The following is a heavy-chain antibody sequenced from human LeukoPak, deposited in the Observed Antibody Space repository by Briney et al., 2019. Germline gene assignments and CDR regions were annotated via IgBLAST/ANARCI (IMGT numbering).Heavy chain of an antibody. CDR2: IYYSGST. D-gene: IGHD3-22*01. Sequence: SETLSLTCTVSGGSISSSSYYWGWLRQPPGKGLEWIGSIYYSGSTYYNPSLKSRVTISVDTSKNQFSLKLSSVTAADTAVYYCARRGSYDSSGYYFPFDYWGQGTLVTVSS. V-gene: IGHV4-39*01. CDR3: ARRGSYDSSGYYFPFDY. CDR1: GGSISSSSYY. J-gene: IGHJ4*02.